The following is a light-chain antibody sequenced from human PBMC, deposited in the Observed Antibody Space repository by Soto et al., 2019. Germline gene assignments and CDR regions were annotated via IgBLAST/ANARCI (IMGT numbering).Light chain of an antibody. J-gene: IGKJ4*01. CDR2: EAS. Sequence: DMQMTQSPSSLSASVGDRVTITCRASQSVSSWLAWYQQKPGRAPKLLIYEASRLQSGVPSRFSGSGSGTEFTLTISSLQPDDFATYYCQQYSSYVTFGGGTKVENK. CDR3: QQYSSYVT. V-gene: IGKV1-5*03. CDR1: QSVSSW.